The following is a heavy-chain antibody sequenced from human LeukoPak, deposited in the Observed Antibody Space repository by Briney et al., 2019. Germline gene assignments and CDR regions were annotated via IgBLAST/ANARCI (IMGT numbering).Heavy chain of an antibody. V-gene: IGHV3-23*01. J-gene: IGHJ4*02. CDR3: AKDDAYLQYDD. CDR1: RFTFSSYS. CDR2: VGPSGART. D-gene: IGHD5-24*01. Sequence: PGGSLRLSCAASRFTFSSYSMNWVRQAPGKGLEWVSGVGPSGARTYYADSVKGRFTVSRDNSKNMVFLQMNSLRAEDTAIYYCAKDDAYLQYDDWGQGTLVTVSS.